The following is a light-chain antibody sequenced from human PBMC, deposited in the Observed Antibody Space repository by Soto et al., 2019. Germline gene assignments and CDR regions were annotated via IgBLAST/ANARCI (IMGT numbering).Light chain of an antibody. Sequence: DIPMPQSPSTLSASVGDRVTITRRASQSISSWLAWYQQKPGKAPKLLIYDASTLESGVPSRFSGSGSGTEFTLTITSLQPDDFATYYCQQNNTYPETFGQGTKVDIK. J-gene: IGKJ1*01. CDR2: DAS. V-gene: IGKV1-5*01. CDR1: QSISSW. CDR3: QQNNTYPET.